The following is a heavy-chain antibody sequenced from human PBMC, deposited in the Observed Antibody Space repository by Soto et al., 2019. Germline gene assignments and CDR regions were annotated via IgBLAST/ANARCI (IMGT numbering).Heavy chain of an antibody. Sequence: SVKVSCKASGYTFTGYAMHWVRQAPGQRLEWMGWINAGNGNTKYSQKFQGRVTITRDTSASTAYMELSSLRSEDSAVYYCARAVAVPADFDYWGQGTLVTVSS. V-gene: IGHV1-3*01. D-gene: IGHD6-19*01. CDR1: GYTFTGYA. J-gene: IGHJ4*02. CDR2: INAGNGNT. CDR3: ARAVAVPADFDY.